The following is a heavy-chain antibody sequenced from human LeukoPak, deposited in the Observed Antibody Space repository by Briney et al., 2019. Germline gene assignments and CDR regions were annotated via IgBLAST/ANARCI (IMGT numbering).Heavy chain of an antibody. CDR3: ARVGTIFDKSGAFDI. J-gene: IGHJ3*02. CDR2: ISGSGGST. D-gene: IGHD3-3*01. CDR1: GFTFSSYA. V-gene: IGHV3-23*01. Sequence: GGSLRLSCAASGFTFSSYAMSWVRQAPGKGLEWVSAISGSGGSTYYADSVKGRFTISRDNSKNTLYLQMGSLRAEDMAVYYCARVGTIFDKSGAFDIWGQGTMVTVSS.